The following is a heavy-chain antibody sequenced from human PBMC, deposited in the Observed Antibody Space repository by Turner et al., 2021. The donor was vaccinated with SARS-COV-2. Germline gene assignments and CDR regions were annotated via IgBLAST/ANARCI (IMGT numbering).Heavy chain of an antibody. CDR2: INPNSGGT. D-gene: IGHD5-18*01. Sequence: QVHLVQSWAEMKKLGASVKVSCKASGYTFTDYSMPWVRQTPGQGLEWMGWINPNSGGTNYAHKFQGRVTMTRDTSISSAYMELSRLRSDDTAVYYCATDSYGTLWGQGTLVTVSS. CDR3: ATDSYGTL. V-gene: IGHV1-2*07. J-gene: IGHJ4*02. CDR1: GYTFTDYS.